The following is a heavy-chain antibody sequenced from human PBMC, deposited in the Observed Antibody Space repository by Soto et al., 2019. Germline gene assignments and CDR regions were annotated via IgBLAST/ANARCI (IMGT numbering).Heavy chain of an antibody. CDR2: INPNSGGT. CDR1: GYTFTGYY. D-gene: IGHD3-3*01. J-gene: IGHJ3*02. Sequence: ASVKVSCKASGYTFTGYYMHWVRQAPGQGLEWMGWINPNSGGTNYAQKFQGWVTMTRDTSISTAYMELSRLRSDDTAVYYCARATKGYDFWSGYRYAFDIWGQGTMVTVSS. V-gene: IGHV1-2*04. CDR3: ARATKGYDFWSGYRYAFDI.